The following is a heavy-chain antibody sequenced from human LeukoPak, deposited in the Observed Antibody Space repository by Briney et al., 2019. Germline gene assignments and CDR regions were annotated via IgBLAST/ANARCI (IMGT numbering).Heavy chain of an antibody. CDR3: ARRLVIVPPSSFGDAFDI. V-gene: IGHV4-38-2*01. J-gene: IGHJ3*02. CDR2: IYYNGNT. Sequence: SETLSLTCGVSGYSISSGYFWAWIRQPPGKGLEGIGSIYYNGNTYYNPSLKSRVTISLDTSKNPLSLKVRSVSAADTAIYFCARRLVIVPPSSFGDAFDIWGRGTVVTVSS. CDR1: GYSISSGYF. D-gene: IGHD2/OR15-2a*01.